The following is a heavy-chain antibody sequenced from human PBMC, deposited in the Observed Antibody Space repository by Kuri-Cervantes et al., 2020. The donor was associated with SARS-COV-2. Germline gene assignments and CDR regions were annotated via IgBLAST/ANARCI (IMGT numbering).Heavy chain of an antibody. CDR2: IYSSGST. CDR1: GVSISCCY. J-gene: IGHJ5*02. CDR3: ARGIEIAALGTYWFDP. D-gene: IGHD6-6*01. V-gene: IGHV4-59*01. Sequence: ESLKISCTVSGVSISCCYWSWIRQPPGRELEWIGYIYSSGSTNYNPSLKSRVTISVDTSKNQFSLKLSSVTAADTAVYYCARGIEIAALGTYWFDPWGQGTLVTVSS.